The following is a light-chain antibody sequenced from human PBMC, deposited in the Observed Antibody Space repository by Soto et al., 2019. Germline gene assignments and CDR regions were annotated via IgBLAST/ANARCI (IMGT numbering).Light chain of an antibody. J-gene: IGKJ2*01. Sequence: EIVLTQSPGTLSLSPGERATLSCRASQSVSTNYLAWYQQQPGQTPRLLIYGASSRATGIPARFSGSGSGTDFTLTISRLEPEDFAMYYCQQYGNSPYTFGQGTNLEIK. CDR1: QSVSTNY. CDR2: GAS. V-gene: IGKV3-20*01. CDR3: QQYGNSPYT.